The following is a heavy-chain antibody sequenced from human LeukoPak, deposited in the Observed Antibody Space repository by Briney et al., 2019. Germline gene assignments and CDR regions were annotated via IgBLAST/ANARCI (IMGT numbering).Heavy chain of an antibody. D-gene: IGHD2-21*02. CDR2: IRGSGGST. J-gene: IGHJ4*02. CDR1: GFTFGSYA. CDR3: AKSPCGGDCYSQGRYFDY. V-gene: IGHV3-23*01. Sequence: GGSLRLSCAPSGFTFGSYAMSWVRPAPGDGREWVSAIRGSGGSTYYADSVKGRFTISRDNSKNTLYLQMNSLRAEDTAVYYCAKSPCGGDCYSQGRYFDYWGQGTLVTVSS.